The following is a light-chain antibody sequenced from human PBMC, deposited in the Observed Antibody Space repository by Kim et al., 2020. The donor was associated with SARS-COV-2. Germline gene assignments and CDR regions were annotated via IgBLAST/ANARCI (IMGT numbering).Light chain of an antibody. V-gene: IGLV4-69*01. CDR3: QTWGTGIWV. CDR1: SGHSTNA. Sequence: ASVQHTCTLSSGHSTNASSWHQQQPEKGPQDFMKLYSDGNQAEGDGIPDRFSGSSSGAERYLTNASRQSEDEAYYYCQTWGTGIWVFGGGTKLTVL. J-gene: IGLJ3*02. CDR2: LYSDGNQ.